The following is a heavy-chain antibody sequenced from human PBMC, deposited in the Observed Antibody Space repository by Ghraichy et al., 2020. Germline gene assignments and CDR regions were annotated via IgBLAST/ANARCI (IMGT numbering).Heavy chain of an antibody. J-gene: IGHJ6*02. D-gene: IGHD3-3*01. CDR1: GFTVSSNY. Sequence: GGSLRLSCAASGFTVSSNYMSWVRQAPGKGLEWVSVIYSGGSTYYADSVKGRFTISRHNSKNTLYLEMNSLRAEDTAVYYCARDPAITIFGVLTSYGLDVWGQGTTVTVSS. CDR3: ARDPAITIFGVLTSYGLDV. V-gene: IGHV3-53*04. CDR2: IYSGGST.